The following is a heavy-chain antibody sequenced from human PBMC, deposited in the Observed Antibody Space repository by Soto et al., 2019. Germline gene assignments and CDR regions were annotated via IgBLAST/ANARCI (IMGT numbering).Heavy chain of an antibody. D-gene: IGHD3-3*01. Sequence: SETLSLTCSVSGGSISSNRYYWAWIRQPPGKGLEWIGSIYHRGSVYYNPSLKSRVTISVDTSKNQFSLKVNSVTAADTAVYYCASDYDFWSGSSVYFIMDVSGQGTTVTVSS. CDR2: IYHRGSV. V-gene: IGHV4-39*01. CDR1: GGSISSNRYY. J-gene: IGHJ6*02. CDR3: ASDYDFWSGSSVYFIMDV.